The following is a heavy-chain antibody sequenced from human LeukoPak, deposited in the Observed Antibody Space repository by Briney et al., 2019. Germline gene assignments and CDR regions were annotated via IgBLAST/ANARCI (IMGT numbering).Heavy chain of an antibody. D-gene: IGHD5-12*01. Sequence: GGSLRLSCAASGFTFSSYWMHWVRQAPGKGLVWVSRINSDGSSITYADSVKGRFSISRDNAKNTLYLQMNSLRVEDTAVYYCAREGRVSGYDFDCWGQGTLVTVSS. CDR1: GFTFSSYW. V-gene: IGHV3-74*03. CDR3: AREGRVSGYDFDC. CDR2: INSDGSSI. J-gene: IGHJ4*02.